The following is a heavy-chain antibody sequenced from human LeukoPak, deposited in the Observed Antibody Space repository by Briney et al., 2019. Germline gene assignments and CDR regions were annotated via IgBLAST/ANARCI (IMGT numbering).Heavy chain of an antibody. D-gene: IGHD3-22*01. Sequence: GGSLRLSCAASGFTFSSYGMSWVRQAPGKGLEWVSVIYSGGSTYYADSVKGRFTISRDNSKNTLYLQMNSPRAEDTAVYYCARDRAYYYDSSGYSHAFDIWGQGTMVTVSS. CDR1: GFTFSSYG. CDR2: IYSGGST. V-gene: IGHV3-53*01. CDR3: ARDRAYYYDSSGYSHAFDI. J-gene: IGHJ3*02.